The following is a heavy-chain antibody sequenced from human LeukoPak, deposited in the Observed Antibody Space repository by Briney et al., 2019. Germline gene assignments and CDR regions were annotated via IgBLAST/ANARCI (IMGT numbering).Heavy chain of an antibody. D-gene: IGHD6-13*01. CDR2: ISYDGSNK. CDR1: GFTFSSYG. CDR3: AKDHIAAAGTLQH. V-gene: IGHV3-30*18. J-gene: IGHJ1*01. Sequence: GSLRLSCAASGFTFSSYGMHWVRQAPGKGLEWVAVISYDGSNKYYADSVKGRFTISRDNSKNTLYLQMNSLRAEDTAVYYCAKDHIAAAGTLQHWGQGTLVTVSS.